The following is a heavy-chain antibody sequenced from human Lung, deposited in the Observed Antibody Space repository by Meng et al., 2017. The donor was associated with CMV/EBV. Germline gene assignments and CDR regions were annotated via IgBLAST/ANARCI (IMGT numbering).Heavy chain of an antibody. CDR1: GYRFSTYD. V-gene: IGHV1-8*01. CDR2: MNPHTGET. J-gene: IGHJ5*02. Sequence: ASVXVSXKAFGYRFSTYDINWVRQAPGQGLEWVGWMNPHTGETGYPQKFQGRVTITRDTSINTAYMELRSLRSDDTGVYYCARGLGKGCTSIDCSVGRSDWFDPXGQGXLVTVSS. CDR3: ARGLGKGCTSIDCSVGRSDWFDP. D-gene: IGHD2-2*01.